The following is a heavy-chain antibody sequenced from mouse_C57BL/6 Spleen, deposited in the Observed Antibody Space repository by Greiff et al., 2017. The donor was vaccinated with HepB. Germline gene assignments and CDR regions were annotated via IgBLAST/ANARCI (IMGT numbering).Heavy chain of an antibody. V-gene: IGHV5-9-1*02. D-gene: IGHD1-1*01. CDR1: GFTFSSYA. CDR2: ISSGGDYI. CDR3: TRDYYGSSLFAY. J-gene: IGHJ3*01. Sequence: QRVESGEGLVKPGGSLKLSCAASGFTFSSYAMSWVRQTPEKRLEWVAYISSGGDYIYYADTVKGRFTISRDNARNTLYLQMSSLKSEDTAMYYCTRDYYGSSLFAYWGQGTLVTVSA.